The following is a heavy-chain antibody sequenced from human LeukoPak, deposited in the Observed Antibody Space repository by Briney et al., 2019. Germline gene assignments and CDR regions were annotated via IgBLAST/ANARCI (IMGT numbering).Heavy chain of an antibody. CDR3: TRQRFLAARPGYFDY. Sequence: PGGSLRLSCTASGFTFGDYAMSWVRQAPGKGLEWVGFIRSKAYGGTTEYAASVKGRFTISRDDSKSIAYLQMNSLKTEDTAVYYCTRQRFLAARPGYFDYWGQGTLVTVSS. V-gene: IGHV3-49*04. CDR1: GFTFGDYA. J-gene: IGHJ4*02. D-gene: IGHD6-6*01. CDR2: IRSKAYGGTT.